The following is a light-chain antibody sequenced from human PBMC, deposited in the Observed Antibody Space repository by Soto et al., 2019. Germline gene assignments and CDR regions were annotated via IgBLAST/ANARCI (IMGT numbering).Light chain of an antibody. Sequence: DIQMTQSPSSVSASVGDRVTITCRASQDINSWLAWYQQKPGRAPNLLIYGASDLQSGVPSRFSGSGSGTDFTLTISSLQPEDVATYFCQQYYGAPWAFGQGTKVEIK. V-gene: IGKV1-12*01. CDR3: QQYYGAPWA. CDR2: GAS. J-gene: IGKJ1*01. CDR1: QDINSW.